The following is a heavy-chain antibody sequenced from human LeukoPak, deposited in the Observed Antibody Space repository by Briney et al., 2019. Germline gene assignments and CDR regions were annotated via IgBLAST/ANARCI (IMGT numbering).Heavy chain of an antibody. V-gene: IGHV3-23*01. CDR3: AKDPTDFDSSGQTYFDY. Sequence: PGGSLRLSCAASGLTFSSCAMSSVGQAPGRGLEWVSGISASGGTTYYADSVKGRFTISRDKSKNTLVLQLHRLRAEDTAVYYCAKDPTDFDSSGQTYFDYWGQGTLVTVSS. D-gene: IGHD3-22*01. CDR2: ISASGGTT. J-gene: IGHJ4*02. CDR1: GLTFSSCA.